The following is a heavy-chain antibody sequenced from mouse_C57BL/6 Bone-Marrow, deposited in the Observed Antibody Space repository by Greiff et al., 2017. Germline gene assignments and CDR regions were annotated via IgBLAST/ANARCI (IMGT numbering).Heavy chain of an antibody. CDR2: IYPRSGNT. D-gene: IGHD1-1*01. CDR1: GYTFTSYG. V-gene: IGHV1-81*01. CDR3: ASCLYDYGSGYYYWDFDV. Sequence: VQLQQSGAELARPGASVKLSCKASGYTFTSYGIRWVKQRTGQGLEWIGEIYPRSGNTYYNEKFKGKATLTADKSSSTAYMELSSLTSEDSAVXFWASCLYDYGSGYYYWDFDVWGTGTTVTVSS. J-gene: IGHJ1*03.